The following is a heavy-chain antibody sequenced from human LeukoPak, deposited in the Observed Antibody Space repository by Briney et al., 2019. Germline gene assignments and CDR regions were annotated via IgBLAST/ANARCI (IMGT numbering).Heavy chain of an antibody. CDR3: ARDRVGATTRFDY. Sequence: GASVKVSCKASGYTFTGYYMHWVRQAPGQGLEWMGWINPNSGGTNYAQKFQGRVTMTRDTPISTAYMELSRLRSDDTAVYYCARDRVGATTRFDYWGQGTLVTVSS. CDR1: GYTFTGYY. D-gene: IGHD1-26*01. J-gene: IGHJ4*02. CDR2: INPNSGGT. V-gene: IGHV1-2*02.